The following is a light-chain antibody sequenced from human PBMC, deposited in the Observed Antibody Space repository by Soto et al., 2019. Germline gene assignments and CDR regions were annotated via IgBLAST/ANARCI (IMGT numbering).Light chain of an antibody. CDR2: GAS. Sequence: EIVLTQSPATLSLSPGERAALSCGASQSVNNNFLAWYQQIPGQAPRLLIYGASSRASGIPARFSGSVSGTDFTLTISRLEPEDFAVYYCQQYGDSPCTFGQGSKLQIK. V-gene: IGKV3-20*01. CDR3: QQYGDSPCT. J-gene: IGKJ2*02. CDR1: QSVNNNF.